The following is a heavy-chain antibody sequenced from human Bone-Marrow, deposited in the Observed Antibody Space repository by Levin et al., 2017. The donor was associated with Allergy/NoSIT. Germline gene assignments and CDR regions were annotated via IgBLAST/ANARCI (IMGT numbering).Heavy chain of an antibody. D-gene: IGHD3-10*01. J-gene: IGHJ4*02. CDR3: ARPNGRFGELYDY. V-gene: IGHV4-39*01. Sequence: SQTLSLTCTVSGGSISSSSYYWGWIRQPPGKGLEWIGSIYYSGSTYYNPSLKSRVTISVDTSKNQFSLKLSSVTAADTAVYYCARPNGRFGELYDYWGQGTLVTVSS. CDR1: GGSISSSSYY. CDR2: IYYSGST.